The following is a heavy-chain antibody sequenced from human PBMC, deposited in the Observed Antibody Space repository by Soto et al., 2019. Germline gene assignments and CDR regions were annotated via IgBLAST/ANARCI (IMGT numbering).Heavy chain of an antibody. V-gene: IGHV4-59*01. J-gene: IGHJ6*02. CDR3: ARDGYTVTPNYYYGMDV. CDR1: GGSISSYY. Sequence: QVQLQESGPGLVKPSETLSLTCTVSGGSISSYYWSWIRQPPGKGLEWIGYIYYSGSTNYNPSLKSRVTISVDTSKNQFSLKLSSVTAADTAVYYCARDGYTVTPNYYYGMDVWGQGTKVTVSS. D-gene: IGHD4-4*01. CDR2: IYYSGST.